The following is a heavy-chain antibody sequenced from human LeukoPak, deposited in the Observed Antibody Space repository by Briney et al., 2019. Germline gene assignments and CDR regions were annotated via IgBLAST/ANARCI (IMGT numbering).Heavy chain of an antibody. CDR3: AAFRDDILTGYLDY. CDR1: GFTFTSSA. CDR2: IVVGSGNT. V-gene: IGHV1-58*01. D-gene: IGHD3-9*01. J-gene: IGHJ4*02. Sequence: SVKVSCKASGFTFTSSAVQWVRQARGQRLEWIGWIVVGSGNTNYAQKFQERVTITRDMSTSTAYMELSGLRSEDTAVYYCAAFRDDILTGYLDYWGQGTLVTVSS.